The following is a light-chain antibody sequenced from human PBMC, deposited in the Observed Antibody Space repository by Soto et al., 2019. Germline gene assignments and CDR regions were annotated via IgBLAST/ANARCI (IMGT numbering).Light chain of an antibody. CDR2: DAS. V-gene: IGKV3-11*01. J-gene: IGKJ4*01. Sequence: EIVLTQSPATLSLSPGERATLSCRASQSVSSYLAWYQQKPGQAPRLLIYDASNRATGIPARFSGSGSGTDFTLTISSLEPEDFAVYYCQQRSTRLTFGGGTKVEIK. CDR3: QQRSTRLT. CDR1: QSVSSY.